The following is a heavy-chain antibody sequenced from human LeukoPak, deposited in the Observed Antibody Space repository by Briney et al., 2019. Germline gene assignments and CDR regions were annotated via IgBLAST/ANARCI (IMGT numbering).Heavy chain of an antibody. CDR1: GYTFTAYF. Sequence: ASVKVSCKASGYTFTAYFMYWVRQAPGQGLEWMGWINPNTGGTNFAQKFQGRVTMTRDTSISTAYMELRRLRDDDTAVYYCARDQRLWWSRGVYYFDYWGQGTLVTVSS. CDR3: ARDQRLWWSRGVYYFDY. V-gene: IGHV1-2*02. CDR2: INPNTGGT. D-gene: IGHD2-21*01. J-gene: IGHJ4*02.